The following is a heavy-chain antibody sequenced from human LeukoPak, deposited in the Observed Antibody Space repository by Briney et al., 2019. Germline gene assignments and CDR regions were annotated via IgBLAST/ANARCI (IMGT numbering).Heavy chain of an antibody. CDR2: IYYSGSI. D-gene: IGHD2-2*01. J-gene: IGHJ6*02. CDR1: GGSISSGGYY. Sequence: PSETLSLTCTVSGGSISSGGYYWSWIRQHPGKGLEWIGYIYYSGSIYYNPSLKSRVTISVDTSKNQFSLKLSSVTAADTAVYYCARGEVPAAMGGVYYGMDVWGQGTTVTVSS. V-gene: IGHV4-31*03. CDR3: ARGEVPAAMGGVYYGMDV.